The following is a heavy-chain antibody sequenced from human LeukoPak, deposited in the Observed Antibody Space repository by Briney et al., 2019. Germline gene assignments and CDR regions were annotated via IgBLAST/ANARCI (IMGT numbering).Heavy chain of an antibody. CDR3: ATSEGIPVTGQAFDI. CDR1: TASISGYY. Sequence: SETLSLTCTVPTASISGYYWNWIRQPPGKPLEWIGHIHYSGSTTYNPSLMGRVAMSVDTSKNQFSLKVTSVTAADTAVYYCATSEGIPVTGQAFDIWGEGTMVTVSS. CDR2: IHYSGST. J-gene: IGHJ3*02. D-gene: IGHD6-19*01. V-gene: IGHV4-59*01.